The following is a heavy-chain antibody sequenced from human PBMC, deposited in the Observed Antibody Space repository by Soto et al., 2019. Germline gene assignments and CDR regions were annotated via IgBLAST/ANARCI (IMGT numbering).Heavy chain of an antibody. CDR1: GGSISSYY. J-gene: IGHJ4*02. V-gene: IGHV4-59*08. Sequence: SETLSLTCTVSGGSISSYYWSWIRQPPGKGLEWIGYIYYSGSTNYNPSLKSRVTISVDTSKNHFSLKLSSVTAADTAVYYCARHGRLLWFGELFDYWGQGTLVTVSS. CDR3: ARHGRLLWFGELFDY. CDR2: IYYSGST. D-gene: IGHD3-10*01.